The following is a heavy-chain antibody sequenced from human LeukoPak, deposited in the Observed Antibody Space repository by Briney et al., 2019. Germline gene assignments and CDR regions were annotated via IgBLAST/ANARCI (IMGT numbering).Heavy chain of an antibody. D-gene: IGHD6-13*01. V-gene: IGHV4-61*02. Sequence: PSETLSLTCTVSGGSISSGSYYWSWIRQPAGKGLEWIGRIYTSGSTNYNPSLKSRVTVSVDTSKNQFSLKLSSVTAADTAVYYCAREEAAASEYFQHWGQGTLVTVSS. CDR2: IYTSGST. J-gene: IGHJ1*01. CDR1: GGSISSGSYY. CDR3: AREEAAASEYFQH.